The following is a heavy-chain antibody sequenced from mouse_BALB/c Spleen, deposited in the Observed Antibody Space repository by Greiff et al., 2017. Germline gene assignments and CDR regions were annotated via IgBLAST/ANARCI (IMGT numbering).Heavy chain of an antibody. V-gene: IGHV5-9-4*01. D-gene: IGHD6-1*01. CDR3: ARDGASYAMDY. Sequence: EVQVVESGGGLVKPGGSLKLSCAASGFTFSSYAMSWVRQSPEKRLEWVAEISSGGSYTYYPDTVTGRFTISRDNAKNTLYLEMSSLRSEDTAMYYCARDGASYAMDYWGQGTSVTVSS. CDR1: GFTFSSYA. CDR2: ISSGGSYT. J-gene: IGHJ4*01.